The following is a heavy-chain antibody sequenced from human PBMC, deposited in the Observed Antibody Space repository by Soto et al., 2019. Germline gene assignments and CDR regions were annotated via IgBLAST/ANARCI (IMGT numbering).Heavy chain of an antibody. CDR3: VKDKVVVPAAAGGTRYYYYGMDV. CDR2: ISYEGSNK. J-gene: IGHJ6*02. Sequence: GGSLRLSCAASGFTFSSYGMHGVRQAPGKGLEGVAVISYEGSNKYYADSVKGRFTISRDNSRNTRYLQMNSLRAEDTAVYYCVKDKVVVPAAAGGTRYYYYGMDVWGQGTTVTVS. V-gene: IGHV3-30*18. D-gene: IGHD2-2*01. CDR1: GFTFSSYG.